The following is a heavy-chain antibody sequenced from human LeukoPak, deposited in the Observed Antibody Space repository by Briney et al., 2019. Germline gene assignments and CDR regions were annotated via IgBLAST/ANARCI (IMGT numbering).Heavy chain of an antibody. Sequence: GGSLRLSCAASGFTVSSNYMSWVRQAPGKGLEWVSVIYSGGSTYYADSVKGRFTISRDNSKNTLYLQMNSLRAEDTAVYYCTTKVFSRYYDPLWGQGTLVTVS. D-gene: IGHD3-22*01. CDR2: IYSGGST. CDR1: GFTVSSNY. V-gene: IGHV3-53*01. CDR3: TTKVFSRYYDPL. J-gene: IGHJ4*02.